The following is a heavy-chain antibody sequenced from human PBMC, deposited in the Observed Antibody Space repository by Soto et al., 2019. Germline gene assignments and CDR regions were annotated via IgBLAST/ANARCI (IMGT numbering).Heavy chain of an antibody. CDR2: INPNSGGT. D-gene: IGHD6-13*01. V-gene: IGHV1-2*04. CDR1: GYTFTGYY. J-gene: IGHJ4*02. CDR3: ARDQSSDSSRWYDY. Sequence: SVKVSCKASGYTFTGYYMHWVRQAPGQGLEWMGWINPNSGGTNYAQKFQGWVTMTRDTSISTAYMELSRLRSDDTAVYYCARDQSSDSSRWYDYWGQGPLATAPS.